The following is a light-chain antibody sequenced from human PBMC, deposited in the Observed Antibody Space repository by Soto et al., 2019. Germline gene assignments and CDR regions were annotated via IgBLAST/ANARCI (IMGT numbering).Light chain of an antibody. V-gene: IGLV2-14*03. CDR2: HVT. CDR3: GSRTTSHTYV. J-gene: IGLJ1*01. CDR1: SSDIGHYDY. Sequence: QSALTQPASVSGSPGQSITISCTGTSSDIGHYDYVSWYQQHPGKAPKLMIYHVTYRPSGVSNRYSGSKSGNSASLTNSGHQADDEADYYCGSRTTSHTYVFGSGTKLTVL.